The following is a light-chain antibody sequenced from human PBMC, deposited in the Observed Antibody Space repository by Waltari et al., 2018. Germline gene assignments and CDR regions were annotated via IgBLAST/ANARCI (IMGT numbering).Light chain of an antibody. CDR3: QQYSNRPPYS. CDR1: QSVSRN. Sequence: DIVMTQSPGTLSVSPGESATLSCRASQSVSRNLAWYQQKPGQAPRLLIHGASNRVTGIPARFSGSGSGTEFTLTISSLQSEDFAIYYCQQYSNRPPYSFGQGTKLEIK. V-gene: IGKV3-15*01. CDR2: GAS. J-gene: IGKJ2*03.